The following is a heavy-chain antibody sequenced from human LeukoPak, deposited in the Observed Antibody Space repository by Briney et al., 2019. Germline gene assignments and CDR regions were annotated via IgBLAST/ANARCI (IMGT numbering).Heavy chain of an antibody. CDR2: IIPIFGTA. CDR3: ARTPPADNYYDSSGYPFDY. CDR1: GGTFSSYA. D-gene: IGHD3-22*01. J-gene: IGHJ4*02. V-gene: IGHV1-69*05. Sequence: SVKVSCKASGGTFSSYALSWVRQAPGQGLEWMGGIIPIFGTANYAQKFQGRVTITTDESTSTAYMELSSLRSEDTAVYYCARTPPADNYYDSSGYPFDYWGQGTLVTVSS.